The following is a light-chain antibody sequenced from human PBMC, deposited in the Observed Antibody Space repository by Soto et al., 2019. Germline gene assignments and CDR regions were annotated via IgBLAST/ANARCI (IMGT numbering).Light chain of an antibody. J-gene: IGKJ1*01. CDR3: QQYSSLWT. Sequence: EIVLTQSPGTLSLSPGERATLSCRASQSVSSNYLAWYQQRPGQAPRLLIYGASTRATGIPARFSGSGSGTDFTLSISRLEPEDFAVYYCQQYSSLWTFGQGTKVDIK. CDR1: QSVSSNY. CDR2: GAS. V-gene: IGKV3-20*01.